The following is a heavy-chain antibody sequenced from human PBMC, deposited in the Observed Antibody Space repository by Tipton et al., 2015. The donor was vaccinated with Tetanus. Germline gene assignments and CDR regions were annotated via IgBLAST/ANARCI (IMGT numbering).Heavy chain of an antibody. V-gene: IGHV4-30-2*01. CDR2: IYESGTT. CDR1: GGSISGGGYS. Sequence: TLSLTCDVSGGSISGGGYSWSWIRQPPGPGKGLEWIGYIYESGTTHYNPSLKSRVTLSLAMSKNHVSLNLTSVTAADTAVYYCARAVRFYYDSSTYYQYYFDSWGQGTLVTVSS. CDR3: ARAVRFYYDSSTYYQYYFDS. J-gene: IGHJ4*02. D-gene: IGHD3-22*01.